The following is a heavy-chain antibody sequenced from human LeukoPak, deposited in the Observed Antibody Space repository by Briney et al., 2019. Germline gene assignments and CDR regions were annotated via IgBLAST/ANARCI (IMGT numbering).Heavy chain of an antibody. CDR2: IKQDGSEK. Sequence: TGGSLRLSCAASGFTFSSYWMSWVRQAPGKGLEWVANIKQDGSEKYYVDSVKGRFTISRDNAKNSLYLQMNSLRAEDTAVYYCARAPISGYSSGWYFDYWGQGTLVTVSS. CDR1: GFTFSSYW. J-gene: IGHJ4*02. CDR3: ARAPISGYSSGWYFDY. V-gene: IGHV3-7*01. D-gene: IGHD6-19*01.